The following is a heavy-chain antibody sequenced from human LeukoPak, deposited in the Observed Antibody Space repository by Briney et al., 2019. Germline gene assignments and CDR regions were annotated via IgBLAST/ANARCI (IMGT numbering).Heavy chain of an antibody. CDR2: TNPDSGGT. J-gene: IGHJ4*02. CDR3: TRRAYGNGRENFDF. CDR1: GYSFTDYY. D-gene: IGHD5-12*01. Sequence: APVKVSCKASGYSFTDYYMHWVRQAPGKGLEWMGWTNPDSGGTSSAQKFQGRVTMTRDTSISTAYMELSRLTSDDTAVYFCTRRAYGNGRENFDFWGQGTLVAVSS. V-gene: IGHV1-2*02.